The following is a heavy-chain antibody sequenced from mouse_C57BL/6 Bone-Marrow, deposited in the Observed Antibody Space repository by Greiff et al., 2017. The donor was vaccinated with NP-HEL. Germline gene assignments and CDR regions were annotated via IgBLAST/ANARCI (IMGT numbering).Heavy chain of an antibody. CDR1: GFTFSSYG. Sequence: EVMLVESGGDLVKPGGSLKLSCAASGFTFSSYGMSWVRQTPDKRLEWVATISSGGSYTYYPDSVKGRFTISRDNAKNTLYLQMSSLKSEDTARDYCARHRGLPSWFAYWGQGTLVTVSA. V-gene: IGHV5-6*01. J-gene: IGHJ3*01. D-gene: IGHD5-5*01. CDR2: ISSGGSYT. CDR3: ARHRGLPSWFAY.